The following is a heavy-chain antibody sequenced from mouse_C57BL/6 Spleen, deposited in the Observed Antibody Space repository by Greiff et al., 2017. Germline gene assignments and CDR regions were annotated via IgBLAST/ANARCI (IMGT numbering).Heavy chain of an antibody. CDR3: TSSPYYSNYVPFAY. J-gene: IGHJ3*01. CDR2: IDPETGGT. D-gene: IGHD2-5*01. Sequence: QVQLQQSGAELVRPGASVTLSCKASGYTFTDYEMHWVKQTPVHGLEWIGAIDPETGGTAYNQKFKGKAILTADKSSSTAYMELRSLTSEDSAVYYCTSSPYYSNYVPFAYWGQGTLVTVSA. CDR1: GYTFTDYE. V-gene: IGHV1-15*01.